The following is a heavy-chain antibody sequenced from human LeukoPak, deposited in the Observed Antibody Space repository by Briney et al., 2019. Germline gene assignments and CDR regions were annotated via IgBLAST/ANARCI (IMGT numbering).Heavy chain of an antibody. Sequence: SETLSLTCTVSGYSISSGYYWGWIRQPPGKGLEWIGEIYHSGSTNYNPSLKSRVTISVDTSKNQFSLKLSSVTAADTAVYYCARVWMITFGGVIATPLDAFDIWGQGTMVTVSS. J-gene: IGHJ3*02. CDR2: IYHSGST. V-gene: IGHV4-38-2*02. CDR1: GYSISSGYY. D-gene: IGHD3-16*02. CDR3: ARVWMITFGGVIATPLDAFDI.